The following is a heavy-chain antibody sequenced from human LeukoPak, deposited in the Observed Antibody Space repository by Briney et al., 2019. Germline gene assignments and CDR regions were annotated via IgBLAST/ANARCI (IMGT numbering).Heavy chain of an antibody. D-gene: IGHD6-13*01. CDR1: GGSISSCY. Sequence: SETLSLTCTVSGGSISSCYWSWIRQPPGKGLEWIGYIYYSGSTNYNPSLKSRVTISVDTSKNQFSLKLSSVTAADTAVYYCARDNSYSSSWRGWFDPWGQGTLVTVSS. CDR3: ARDNSYSSSWRGWFDP. J-gene: IGHJ5*02. CDR2: IYYSGST. V-gene: IGHV4-59*01.